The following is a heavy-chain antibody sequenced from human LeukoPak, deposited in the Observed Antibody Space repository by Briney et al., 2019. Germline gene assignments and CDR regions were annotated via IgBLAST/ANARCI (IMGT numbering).Heavy chain of an antibody. V-gene: IGHV3-30*09. CDR3: ARLAGA. CDR1: GFTFSDHA. D-gene: IGHD3-10*01. J-gene: IGHJ5*02. CDR2: ISYDGGNK. Sequence: GGSLRLSCTVSGFTFSDHAMHWVRQAPGKGLESMAIISYDGGNKYYADSVKGRFAISRDNSKNTLYLQMNSLRAEDTAVYYCARLAGAWGQGTLVTVSS.